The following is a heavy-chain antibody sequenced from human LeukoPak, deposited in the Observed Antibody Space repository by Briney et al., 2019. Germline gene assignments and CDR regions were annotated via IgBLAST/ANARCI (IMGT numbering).Heavy chain of an antibody. J-gene: IGHJ6*02. D-gene: IGHD1-26*01. V-gene: IGHV3-48*03. CDR3: ARSTELSDPYFYYGMDV. CDR2: ISSASGTI. CDR1: GFSFRSFE. Sequence: GGSLRLSCAASGFSFRSFEMSWVRQAPGKGLECIAYISSASGTIYHADSVKGRFTISRDNANNSLYLQMNSLRAEDTAIYYCARSTELSDPYFYYGMDVWGQGTTVTVSS.